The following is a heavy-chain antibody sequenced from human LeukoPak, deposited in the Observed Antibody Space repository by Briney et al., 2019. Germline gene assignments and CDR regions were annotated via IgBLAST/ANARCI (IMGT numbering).Heavy chain of an antibody. CDR2: ISGSGGST. CDR3: AKDRPCINDVCHGDFNY. V-gene: IGHV3-23*01. Sequence: GGSLRLSCAASGFIFSSYAMSWVRQAPGKGLEWVSTISGSGGSTYYADSVKGRFTVSRDNSKNTVYLQMNSLRAEDTAVYYCAKDRPCINDVCHGDFNYWGQGTLVTVSS. J-gene: IGHJ4*02. D-gene: IGHD2-8*01. CDR1: GFIFSSYA.